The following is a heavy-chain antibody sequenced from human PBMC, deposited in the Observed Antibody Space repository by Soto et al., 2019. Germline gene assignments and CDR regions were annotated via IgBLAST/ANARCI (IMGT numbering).Heavy chain of an antibody. CDR1: GDSVSSNSAA. CDR3: AREFLFSSGWCVGLQGYFDY. Sequence: SQTLSLTCAISGDSVSSNSAAWNWIRQSPSRGLEWLGRTYYRSKWYNDYAVSVKSRITINPDTSKNQFSLQLNSVTPEATAVYDCAREFLFSSGWCVGLQGYFDYWGQGTLVTVSS. D-gene: IGHD6-19*01. J-gene: IGHJ4*02. CDR2: TYYRSKWYN. V-gene: IGHV6-1*01.